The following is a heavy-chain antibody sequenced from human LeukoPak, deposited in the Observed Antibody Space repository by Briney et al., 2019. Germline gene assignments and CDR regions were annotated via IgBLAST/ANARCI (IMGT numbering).Heavy chain of an antibody. Sequence: SQTLSLTCAISGDSVSTKSAAWHWIRQSPSRGLEWLGRTYYRSKWYNDYAVSVKSRITINPDTSKNQFSLQLNSVTPEDTAIYYCARDPVGAIIFDAFDIWGQGTLVTVSS. V-gene: IGHV6-1*01. CDR3: ARDPVGAIIFDAFDI. CDR1: GDSVSTKSAA. D-gene: IGHD1-26*01. CDR2: TYYRSKWYN. J-gene: IGHJ3*02.